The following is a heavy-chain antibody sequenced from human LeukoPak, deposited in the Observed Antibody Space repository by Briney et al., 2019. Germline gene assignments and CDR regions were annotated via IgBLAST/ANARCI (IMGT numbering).Heavy chain of an antibody. CDR2: IYHSGST. CDR3: ARNILTGYFVDY. J-gene: IGHJ4*02. Sequence: SETLSLTCAVSGGSISSGGYSWSWIRQPPGKGLEWIGYIYHSGSTYYNPSLKSRVTISVDRSKNQFSLKLSSVTAADTAVYYCARNILTGYFVDYWGQGTLVTVSS. CDR1: GGSISSGGYS. D-gene: IGHD3-9*01. V-gene: IGHV4-30-2*01.